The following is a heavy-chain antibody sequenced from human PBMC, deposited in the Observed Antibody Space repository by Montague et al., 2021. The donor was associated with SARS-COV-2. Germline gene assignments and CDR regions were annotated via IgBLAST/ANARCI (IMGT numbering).Heavy chain of an antibody. CDR2: IYYSGST. CDR1: GGSISSGGYY. D-gene: IGHD6-13*01. CDR3: ARVGRQQLVRLSGMDV. Sequence: TLSLTCTVSGGSISSGGYYWSWIRQHPGKGLEWIGYIYYSGSTYYNPSLKSQVTISVDTSKNQFSLKLSSVTAADTAVYYCARVGRQQLVRLSGMDVRGQGTTVTVSS. J-gene: IGHJ6*02. V-gene: IGHV4-31*01.